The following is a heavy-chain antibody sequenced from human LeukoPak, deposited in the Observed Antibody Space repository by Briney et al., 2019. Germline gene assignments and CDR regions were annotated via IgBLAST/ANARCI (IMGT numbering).Heavy chain of an antibody. J-gene: IGHJ4*02. CDR1: GGSFSGYY. Sequence: PSETLSLTCAVYGGSFSGYYWSWIRQPPGKGLEWIGEINHSGSTNYNPSLKSRVTISVDTSKNQFSPKLSSVTAADTAVYYCARESNSPLGYWGQGTLVTVSS. CDR2: INHSGST. V-gene: IGHV4-34*01. D-gene: IGHD5-24*01. CDR3: ARESNSPLGY.